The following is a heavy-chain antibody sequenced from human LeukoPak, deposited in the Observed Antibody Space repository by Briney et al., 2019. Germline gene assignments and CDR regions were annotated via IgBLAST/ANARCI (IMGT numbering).Heavy chain of an antibody. CDR1: GFTFSSYG. V-gene: IGHV3-33*01. J-gene: IGHJ4*02. CDR3: ARDDTYGQGGNDY. D-gene: IGHD5-18*01. CDR2: IWYDGSNK. Sequence: GGSLRLSCAASGFTFSSYGMRWVRQAPGKGLEWVAFIWYDGSNKYYADSVKGRFTISRDNSKNTLYLQMNSLRGEDTAVYYCARDDTYGQGGNDYWGQGTLVTVSS.